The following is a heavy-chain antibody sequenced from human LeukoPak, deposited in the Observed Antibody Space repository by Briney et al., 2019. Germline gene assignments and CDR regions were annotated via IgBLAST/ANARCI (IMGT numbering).Heavy chain of an antibody. CDR2: ISSSSSTI. V-gene: IGHV3-48*01. CDR3: AREVPDSSGY. J-gene: IGHJ4*02. CDR1: GCTFSSYS. Sequence: GGSLRLSCAASGCTFSSYSMNWVRQAPGKGLEWVSYISSSSSTIYYADSVKGRFTICRDNAKNSLYLQMNSLRAEDTAVYYCAREVPDSSGYWGQGTLVTVSS. D-gene: IGHD3-22*01.